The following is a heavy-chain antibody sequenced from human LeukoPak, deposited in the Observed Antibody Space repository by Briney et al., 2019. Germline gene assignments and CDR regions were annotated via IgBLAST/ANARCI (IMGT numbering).Heavy chain of an antibody. V-gene: IGHV3-30*02. CDR1: RFTFSSYG. CDR2: IQYDGSNE. Sequence: GGSLRLSCAASRFTFSSYGMHWVRQAPGKGLEWVAYIQYDGSNEQYADSVKGRFSISRDSSKNILYLQMNSLRAEDTAVYYCAKQGLVPATAGDWGQGTLVTVSS. D-gene: IGHD2-2*01. J-gene: IGHJ4*02. CDR3: AKQGLVPATAGD.